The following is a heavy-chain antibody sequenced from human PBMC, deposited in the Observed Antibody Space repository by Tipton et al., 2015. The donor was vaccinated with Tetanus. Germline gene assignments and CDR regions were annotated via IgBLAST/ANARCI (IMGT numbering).Heavy chain of an antibody. CDR3: AREADCSGGSCFSGDFDN. CDR1: GYIFNNYW. V-gene: IGHV5-51*01. CDR2: IYPGDSDT. Sequence: QLVQSGGEVKKPGESLKISCRGSGYIFNNYWIGWVRQKPGKGLEWMGIIYPGDSDTRYSPSFQGQVTISVDKSINTAYLQWSSLKASDTSMFYCAREADCSGGSCFSGDFDNWGQGTQVTVSS. J-gene: IGHJ4*02. D-gene: IGHD2-15*01.